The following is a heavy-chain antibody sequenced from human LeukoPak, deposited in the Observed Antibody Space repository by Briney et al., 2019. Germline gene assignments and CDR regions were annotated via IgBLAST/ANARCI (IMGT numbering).Heavy chain of an antibody. CDR2: ISGSGGST. J-gene: IGHJ4*02. Sequence: PGGSLRLSCAASGFTFSSYAMSWVRQAPGKGLEWVSAISGSGGSTYYTDSVKGRFTISRDNSKNTLYLQMNSLRAEDTAVYYCAKVYQGSYLLSYFDYWGQGTLVTVSS. D-gene: IGHD1-26*01. CDR1: GFTFSSYA. CDR3: AKVYQGSYLLSYFDY. V-gene: IGHV3-23*01.